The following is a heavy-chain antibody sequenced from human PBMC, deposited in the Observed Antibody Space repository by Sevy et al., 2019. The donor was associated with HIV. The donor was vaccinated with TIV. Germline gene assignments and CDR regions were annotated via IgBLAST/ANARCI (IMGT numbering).Heavy chain of an antibody. V-gene: IGHV3-7*03. CDR2: INEGGNKK. D-gene: IGHD6-19*01. CDR1: GFTFSNCW. CDR3: ARENDVGSGWTDTDY. J-gene: IGHJ4*02. Sequence: GGSLRLSCPASGFTFSNCWMSWVRQAPGKGLEWVANINEGGNKKFYLDSVKGRFTISRDNAKNSLFLQMNSLTAEDTAVYYCARENDVGSGWTDTDYWGQGTLVTVSS.